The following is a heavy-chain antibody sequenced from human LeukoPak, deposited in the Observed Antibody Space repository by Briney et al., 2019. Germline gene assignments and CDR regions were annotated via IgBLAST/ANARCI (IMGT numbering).Heavy chain of an antibody. V-gene: IGHV4-59*02. D-gene: IGHD4-23*01. CDR2: VYYSGRT. J-gene: IGHJ3*02. CDR1: GASVSNYD. Sequence: PSETLSLTCTVSGASVSNYDWSWIRQPPGKGLEWIGYVYYSGRTNYNPSLESRVTISVDTSKNQFSLKLTSVTAADTAMYYCVRRGGNPLGAFDIWGQGTMVTVSS. CDR3: VRRGGNPLGAFDI.